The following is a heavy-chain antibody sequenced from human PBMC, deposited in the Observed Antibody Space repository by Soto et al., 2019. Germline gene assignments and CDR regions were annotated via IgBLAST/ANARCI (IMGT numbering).Heavy chain of an antibody. D-gene: IGHD3-3*01. CDR1: GGSISSSSYY. Sequence: PSETLSLTCTVSGGSISSSSYYWGWIRQPPGKGLEWIGSIYYSGSTYYNPSLKSRVTISVDTSKNQFSLKLSSVTAADTAVYYCARRYYDFWSGYYGGDNWSDPWGQGTLVTVSS. CDR3: ARRYYDFWSGYYGGDNWSDP. CDR2: IYYSGST. V-gene: IGHV4-39*01. J-gene: IGHJ5*02.